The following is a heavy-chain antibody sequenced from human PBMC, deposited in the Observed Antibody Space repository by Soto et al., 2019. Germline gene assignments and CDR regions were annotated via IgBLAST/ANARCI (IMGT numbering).Heavy chain of an antibody. D-gene: IGHD3-22*01. CDR1: GFTFSSYA. CDR3: ARASRPGSSGYYSGWFDP. J-gene: IGHJ5*02. V-gene: IGHV3-23*01. CDR2: ISGSGGST. Sequence: PGGSLRLSCAASGFTFSSYAMSWVRQAPGKGLEWVSAISGSGGSTYYADSVKGRFTISRDNSKNTLYLQMNSLRAEDTAVYYCARASRPGSSGYYSGWFDPWGQGTLVTVSS.